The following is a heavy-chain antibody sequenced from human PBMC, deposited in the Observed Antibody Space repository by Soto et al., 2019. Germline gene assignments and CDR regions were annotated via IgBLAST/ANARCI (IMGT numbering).Heavy chain of an antibody. J-gene: IGHJ6*04. CDR1: GFTFSSYG. CDR2: IWYDGTNK. D-gene: IGHD4-17*01. CDR3: ARLYGDYFYHYMDV. V-gene: IGHV3-33*01. Sequence: QVHLVESGGGVVQPGRALTLSCTASGFTFSSYGMFWVRQAPGKGLEWVAVIWYDGTNKNYADPVKGRFTISRDNSRNTQYLQRNSLRAEDTAVYYCARLYGDYFYHYMDVWGKGTTVTVSS.